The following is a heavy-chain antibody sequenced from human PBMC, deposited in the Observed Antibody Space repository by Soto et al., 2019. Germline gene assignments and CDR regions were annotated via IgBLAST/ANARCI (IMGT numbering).Heavy chain of an antibody. CDR3: ARGREQWLVDAFDI. CDR1: GGSFSGYY. D-gene: IGHD6-19*01. Sequence: SXTLSLTCAVYGGSFSGYYWSWIRQPPGKGLEWIGEINHSGSTNYNPSLKSRVTISVDTSKNQFSLKVSSVTAADTAVYYCARGREQWLVDAFDIWGQGTMVTVSS. V-gene: IGHV4-34*01. J-gene: IGHJ3*02. CDR2: INHSGST.